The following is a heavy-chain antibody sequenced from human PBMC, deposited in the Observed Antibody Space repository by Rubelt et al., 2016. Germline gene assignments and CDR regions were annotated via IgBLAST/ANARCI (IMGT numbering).Heavy chain of an antibody. Sequence: QVTLRESGPALVKPTQTLTLTCTFSGFSLSTSGMCVSWIRQPPGKALEWLALIDWDDDKYYSTSLKTRLTISKDTSKNQVVLTMTNMDPVDTATYYCARIRDDYGGNRFFDYWGQGTLVTVSS. J-gene: IGHJ4*02. D-gene: IGHD4-23*01. V-gene: IGHV2-70*01. CDR2: IDWDDDK. CDR1: GFSLSTSGMC. CDR3: ARIRDDYGGNRFFDY.